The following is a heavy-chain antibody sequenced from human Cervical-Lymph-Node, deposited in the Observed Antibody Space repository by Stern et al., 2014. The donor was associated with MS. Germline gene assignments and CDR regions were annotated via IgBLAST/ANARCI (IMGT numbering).Heavy chain of an antibody. Sequence: VQLVESGAEVKKPGSSVKVSCKASGDTFNNFDIGWVRQAPGQGPEWLGGINPLFGTAKHAQRFPDSVVFTADDSTSTTYMELSRLRSEDTASYYCARHQGGVAAFWGQGTLVTVSS. V-gene: IGHV1-69*01. CDR2: INPLFGTA. J-gene: IGHJ4*02. CDR3: ARHQGGVAAF. CDR1: GDTFNNFD. D-gene: IGHD6-13*01.